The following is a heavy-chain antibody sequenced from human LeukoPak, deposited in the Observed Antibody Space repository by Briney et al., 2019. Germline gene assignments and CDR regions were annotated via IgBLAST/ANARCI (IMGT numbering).Heavy chain of an antibody. CDR2: INAGNGNT. J-gene: IGHJ3*02. CDR3: ASSSIAARRRGTDAFDI. Sequence: GASVKVSCKASGYTFTSYAMHWVRQAPGQRLEWMGWINAGNGNTKYSQKFQGRVTITRDTSASTAYMELSSLRSEDTAVYYCASSSIAARRRGTDAFDIWGQGTMVTVSS. V-gene: IGHV1-3*01. CDR1: GYTFTSYA. D-gene: IGHD6-6*01.